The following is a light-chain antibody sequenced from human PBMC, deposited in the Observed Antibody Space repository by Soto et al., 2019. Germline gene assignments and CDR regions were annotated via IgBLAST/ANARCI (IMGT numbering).Light chain of an antibody. J-gene: IGKJ5*01. CDR1: QGINIW. V-gene: IGKV1-12*01. Sequence: EIQVTQSPASVCASVRGRFSITCGAGQGINIWLAWYQKKPGRAPKLLIYAASSLQNGVPSRFSGSESGTDFTLTICNLQPEDCASYFCQQANSFPIPFGQGTRLANK. CDR2: AAS. CDR3: QQANSFPIP.